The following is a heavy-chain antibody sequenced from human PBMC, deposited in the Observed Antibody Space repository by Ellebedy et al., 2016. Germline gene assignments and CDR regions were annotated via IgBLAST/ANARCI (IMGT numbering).Heavy chain of an antibody. V-gene: IGHV3-7*02. Sequence: GESLKISCVVSGFTFSRSYMTWVRQASGKGLEWVANIKQDGSERFYVDSVKGRFTISRDNARNSLYLQMNNLRVEDTAVYYCAGGSGWLIDFWGQGNLVTVSS. CDR1: GFTFSRSY. D-gene: IGHD6-19*01. CDR3: AGGSGWLIDF. J-gene: IGHJ4*02. CDR2: IKQDGSER.